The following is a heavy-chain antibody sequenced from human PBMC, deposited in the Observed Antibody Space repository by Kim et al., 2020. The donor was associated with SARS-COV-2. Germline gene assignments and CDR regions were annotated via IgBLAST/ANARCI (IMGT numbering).Heavy chain of an antibody. J-gene: IGHJ4*02. Sequence: ASVKVSKASGYTFTDYFVHWVRQAPGQGLEWMGRINPGSGGTDYAQNFQGRVTMTRDTSITTAYMDLSRLRSDDTAVYYCARGGMGWTSPDFDYWGQGTL. V-gene: IGHV1-2*06. CDR3: ARGGMGWTSPDFDY. CDR1: GYTFTDYF. D-gene: IGHD3-16*01. CDR2: INPGSGGT.